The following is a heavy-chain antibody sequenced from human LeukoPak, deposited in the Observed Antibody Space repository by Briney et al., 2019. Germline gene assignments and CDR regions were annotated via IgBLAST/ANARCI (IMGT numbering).Heavy chain of an antibody. Sequence: GGSLRLSCAASGFTFSSYNMNWVRQAPGKGLEWVSYISSSSNTIYYADSVKGRFTISRDNAKNSLYLQMNSLRDEDTAVYYCAREGDIVVVPAANGAFDIWGQGTMVTVSS. D-gene: IGHD2-2*01. CDR1: GFTFSSYN. V-gene: IGHV3-48*02. J-gene: IGHJ3*02. CDR3: AREGDIVVVPAANGAFDI. CDR2: ISSSSNTI.